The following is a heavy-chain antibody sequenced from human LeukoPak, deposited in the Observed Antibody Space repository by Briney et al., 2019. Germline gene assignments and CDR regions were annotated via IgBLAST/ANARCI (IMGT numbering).Heavy chain of an antibody. CDR1: GFTFADYA. J-gene: IGHJ4*02. Sequence: PGESLRLSCAASGFTFADYAMRWVRQAPGKGLEWVSGISWNSGSIGYADSVKGRFIISRDNSRNTVYLQMNSLGAEDTAVYYCANDLGWIQLNLGRGQGTLVTVSS. CDR2: ISWNSGSI. V-gene: IGHV3-9*01. CDR3: ANDLGWIQLNLG. D-gene: IGHD5-18*01.